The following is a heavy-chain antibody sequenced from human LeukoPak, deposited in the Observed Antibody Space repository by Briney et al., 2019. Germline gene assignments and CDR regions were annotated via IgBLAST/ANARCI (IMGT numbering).Heavy chain of an antibody. CDR1: GFTFSSYS. CDR3: ARDLRGHHYVPNAFDI. V-gene: IGHV3-48*04. J-gene: IGHJ3*02. Sequence: GGSLRLSCAASGFTFSSYSMNWVRQAPGKGLEWGSYISSSSSTIYYADSVKGRFTISRDDAKNSLYLQMNSLRAEDTAVYYCARDLRGHHYVPNAFDIWGQGTMVTVSS. CDR2: ISSSSSTI. D-gene: IGHD3-16*01.